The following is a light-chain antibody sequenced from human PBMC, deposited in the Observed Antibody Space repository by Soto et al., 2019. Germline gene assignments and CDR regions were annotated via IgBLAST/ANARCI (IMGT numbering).Light chain of an antibody. CDR2: RAS. V-gene: IGKV3D-15*02. CDR3: QQYGSSPET. J-gene: IGKJ1*01. CDR1: QSVSGN. Sequence: ESLMTQSPSTLSVSPGESATLPCRASQSVSGNLDWYQQKPGQAPRLLIYRASTRATGIPARFSGSGSGTDFTLTISSLAPEDFEVYYCQQYGSSPETFGQGTKVDIK.